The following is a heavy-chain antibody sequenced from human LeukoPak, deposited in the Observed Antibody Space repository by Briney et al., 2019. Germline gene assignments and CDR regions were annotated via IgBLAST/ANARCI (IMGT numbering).Heavy chain of an antibody. D-gene: IGHD3-22*01. CDR1: GYTFTSYA. CDR2: INAGNGNT. J-gene: IGHJ4*02. CDR3: ARVRGYYDSSGYSHFDY. V-gene: IGHV1-3*01. Sequence: ASVKVSCKASGYTFTSYAMHWVRQAPGQRLEWMGWINAGNGNTKYSQKFQGRVTMTTDTSTSTAYMELRSLRSDDTAVYYCARVRGYYDSSGYSHFDYWGQGTLVTVSS.